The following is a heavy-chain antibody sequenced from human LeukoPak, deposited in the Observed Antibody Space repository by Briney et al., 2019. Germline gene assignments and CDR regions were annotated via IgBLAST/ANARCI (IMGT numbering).Heavy chain of an antibody. J-gene: IGHJ5*02. D-gene: IGHD2-21*02. CDR3: ARDRDCGGDCSPGWFDP. CDR2: INPSGGST. CDR1: GYTFTSYY. V-gene: IGHV1-46*01. Sequence: ASVKVSCKASGYTFTSYYMHWVRQAPGQGLEWMGIINPSGGSTSYAQKFQGRVTMTRDTSTGTVYMELSSLRSEDTAVYYCARDRDCGGDCSPGWFDPWGQGTLVTVSS.